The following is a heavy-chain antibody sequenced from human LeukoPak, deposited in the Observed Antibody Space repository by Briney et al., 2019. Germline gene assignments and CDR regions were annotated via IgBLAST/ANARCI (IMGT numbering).Heavy chain of an antibody. CDR2: IWYDGSNK. CDR3: ASGSSGYPPY. J-gene: IGHJ4*02. CDR1: GFTFSSYG. V-gene: IGHV3-33*01. Sequence: GGSLRLSCAASGFTFSSYGTHWVRQAPGKGLEWVAVIWYDGSNKYYADSVKGRFTISRDNSKNTLYLQMNSLRVEDTAVYYCASGSSGYPPYWGQGTLVTVSS. D-gene: IGHD3-22*01.